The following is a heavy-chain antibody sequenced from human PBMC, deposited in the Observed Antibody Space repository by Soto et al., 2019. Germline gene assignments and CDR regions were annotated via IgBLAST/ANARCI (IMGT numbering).Heavy chain of an antibody. CDR1: GGAIGGYY. V-gene: IGHV4-59*08. CDR3: ARHGSDSGWLFFDP. CDR2: VSYSGST. J-gene: IGHJ5*02. Sequence: SETLSLTCSLSGGAIGGYYWSWIRQPPGKALEWIGYVSYSGSTDYHPSLKSRVSISMDTSKNQFSLKMISVTAADTAVYYCARHGSDSGWLFFDPWGQGALVTVSS. D-gene: IGHD6-19*01.